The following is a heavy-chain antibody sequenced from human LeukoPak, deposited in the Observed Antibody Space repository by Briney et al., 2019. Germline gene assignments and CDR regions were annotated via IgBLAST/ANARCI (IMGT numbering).Heavy chain of an antibody. D-gene: IGHD6-19*01. V-gene: IGHV4-59*01. CDR1: GXSISGYY. Sequence: SETLSLTCTVSGXSISGYYWSWLRQPPGKGLEWIGYIYYSGSTNYNPSLKSRVTISVDTSKNQFSLKLSSVTAADTAVYYCARESRGWYYFDYWGQGTLVTVSS. J-gene: IGHJ4*02. CDR2: IYYSGST. CDR3: ARESRGWYYFDY.